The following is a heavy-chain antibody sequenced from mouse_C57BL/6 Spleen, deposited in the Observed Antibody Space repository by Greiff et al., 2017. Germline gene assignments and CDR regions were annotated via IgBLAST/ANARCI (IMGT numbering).Heavy chain of an antibody. D-gene: IGHD2-4*01. V-gene: IGHV1-64*01. CDR2: IHPNSGST. CDR3: ARKGLRFYFDY. Sequence: QVQLQQPGAELVKPGASVKLSCKASGYTFTSYWMHWVKQRPGQGLEWIGMIHPNSGSTNYNEKFKSKATLTVDKSSSTAYMQLSSLTSEDSAVYYCARKGLRFYFDYWGQGTTLTVSS. CDR1: GYTFTSYW. J-gene: IGHJ2*01.